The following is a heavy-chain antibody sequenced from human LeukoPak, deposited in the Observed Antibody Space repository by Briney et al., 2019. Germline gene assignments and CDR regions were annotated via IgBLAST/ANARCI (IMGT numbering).Heavy chain of an antibody. CDR3: AKEEDGIWSGHFCA. V-gene: IGHV3-23*01. Sequence: PGGSLRLSCVVSGFTFSSYAMSWVRQAPGKGLEWVSAISGSGANTYFADSVKGRFTISRDNSKNTVYLQMNSLRAEDTAVYYCAKEEDGIWSGHFCAWGQGTLVTVSS. CDR2: ISGSGANT. J-gene: IGHJ5*02. D-gene: IGHD3-3*01. CDR1: GFTFSSYA.